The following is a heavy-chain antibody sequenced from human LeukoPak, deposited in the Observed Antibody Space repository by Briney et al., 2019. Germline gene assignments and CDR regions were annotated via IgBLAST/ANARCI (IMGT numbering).Heavy chain of an antibody. CDR3: ARHQLRGFLDDN. CDR2: IYYSGTT. J-gene: IGHJ4*02. CDR1: GGSISSDY. D-gene: IGHD3-10*01. Sequence: SETLSLTCAVSGGSISSDYWSWIRQPPGKGLEWIGCIYYSGTTNYNPSLNSRVTISIDTYKNHFSLKLTSVTAADTAVYYCARHQLRGFLDDNWGQGTLVTVSS. V-gene: IGHV4-59*08.